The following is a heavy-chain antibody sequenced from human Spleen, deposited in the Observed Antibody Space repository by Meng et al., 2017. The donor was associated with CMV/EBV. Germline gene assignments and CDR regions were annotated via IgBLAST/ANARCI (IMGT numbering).Heavy chain of an antibody. Sequence: ASVKVSCKASGYNFTGYYIHWVRQAPGQGLEWMGIINPSGGSTSYAQKFQGRVTMTRDTSTSTVYMELSSLRSEDTAVYYCAAVVSGYCTSTSCFDYWGQGTLVTVSS. CDR3: AAVVSGYCTSTSCFDY. J-gene: IGHJ4*02. V-gene: IGHV1-46*01. CDR2: INPSGGST. D-gene: IGHD2-2*01. CDR1: GYNFTGYY.